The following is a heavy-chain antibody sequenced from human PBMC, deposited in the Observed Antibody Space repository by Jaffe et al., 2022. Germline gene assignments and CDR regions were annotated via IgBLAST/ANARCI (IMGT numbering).Heavy chain of an antibody. D-gene: IGHD2-2*01. Sequence: QVQLVQSGAEVKKPGASVKVSCKASGYTFTSYYMHWVRQAPGQGLEWMGIINPSGGSTSYAQKFQGRVTMTRDTSTSTVYMELSSLRSEDTAVYYCARDSRYCSSTSCHYFDYWGQGTLVTVSS. J-gene: IGHJ4*02. CDR2: INPSGGST. V-gene: IGHV1-46*01. CDR1: GYTFTSYY. CDR3: ARDSRYCSSTSCHYFDY.